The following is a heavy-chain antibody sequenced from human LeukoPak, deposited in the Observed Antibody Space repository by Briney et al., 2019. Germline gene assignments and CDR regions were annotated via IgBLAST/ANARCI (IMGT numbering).Heavy chain of an antibody. CDR3: ATGSPHTGFDP. CDR1: GFTFSDYY. V-gene: IGHV3-11*01. CDR2: ISTSGSTI. J-gene: IGHJ5*02. D-gene: IGHD1-26*01. Sequence: GGTLRLSCAASGFTFSDYYMSWIRQAPGKGLEWVSYISTSGSTIYYADSVKGRFTISRDNAKNSLYLQMDSLRAEDTAVYYCATGSPHTGFDPWGQGTLVTVSS.